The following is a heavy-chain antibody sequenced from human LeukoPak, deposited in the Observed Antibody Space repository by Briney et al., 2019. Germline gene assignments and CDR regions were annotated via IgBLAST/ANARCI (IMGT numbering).Heavy chain of an antibody. CDR3: ARHLAIRQWPVRVFDD. CDR2: IYYSGST. J-gene: IGHJ4*02. CDR1: GGSISSSSYY. D-gene: IGHD6-19*01. V-gene: IGHV4-39*01. Sequence: SETLSLTCTVSGGSISSSSYYWGWIRQPPGKGLEWIGSIYYSGSTYYNPSLKSRVTISVDTSKNQFSLKLSSVPAADTAVYYCARHLAIRQWPVRVFDDWGQGTLVTVSS.